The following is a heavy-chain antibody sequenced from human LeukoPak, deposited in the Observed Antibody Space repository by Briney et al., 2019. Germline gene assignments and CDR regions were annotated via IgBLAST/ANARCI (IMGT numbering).Heavy chain of an antibody. V-gene: IGHV3-48*04. D-gene: IGHD3-10*02. Sequence: GGSLRLSCAASGFSFSSYGMNWVRQAPGKGLEWVSYISSSGSTIYYADSVKGRFTISRDNAKNSLYLQMNSLRAEDTAVYYCAELGITMIGGVWGKGTTVTISS. CDR2: ISSSGSTI. CDR3: AELGITMIGGV. CDR1: GFSFSSYG. J-gene: IGHJ6*04.